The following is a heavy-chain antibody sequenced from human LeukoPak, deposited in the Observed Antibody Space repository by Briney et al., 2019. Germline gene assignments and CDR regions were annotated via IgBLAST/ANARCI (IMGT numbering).Heavy chain of an antibody. CDR1: GFTFGDYA. J-gene: IGHJ4*02. V-gene: IGHV3-49*03. Sequence: PGGSLRLSCTASGFTFGDYAMSWFRQAPGKGLEWVGFIRSKAYGGTTEYAASVKGRFTISRDDSKSIAYLQMNSLRAEDTAVYYCAKGGIYSSGWLNWGQGTLVTVSS. D-gene: IGHD6-19*01. CDR2: IRSKAYGGTT. CDR3: AKGGIYSSGWLN.